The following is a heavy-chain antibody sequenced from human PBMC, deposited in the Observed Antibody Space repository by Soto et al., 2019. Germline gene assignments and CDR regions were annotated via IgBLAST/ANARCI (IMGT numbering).Heavy chain of an antibody. CDR3: ARGTTTGSYNWLDP. J-gene: IGHJ5*02. CDR1: GGSFSDYY. CDR2: INHSGSA. V-gene: IGHV4-34*01. D-gene: IGHD4-17*01. Sequence: SETLSLTCAGYGGSFSDYYWNWIRQPPGKGLEWIGEINHSGSANYNPSLKNRVSMSVDTSKNQFSLNLYSVTAADTAVYYCARGTTTGSYNWLDPWGQGTLVTVSS.